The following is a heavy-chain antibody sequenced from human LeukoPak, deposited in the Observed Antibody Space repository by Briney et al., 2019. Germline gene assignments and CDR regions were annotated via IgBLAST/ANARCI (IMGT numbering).Heavy chain of an antibody. V-gene: IGHV3-30-3*01. CDR3: ARGVTIFGVVIENPPNWFDP. CDR2: ISYDGSNK. D-gene: IGHD3-3*01. CDR1: GFTFSSYA. Sequence: GRSLRLSCAASGFTFSSYAMHWVRQAPGKGLEWVAVISYDGSNKYYADSVKGRFTISRDNSKNTLYLQMNSLRAEDTAVYYCARGVTIFGVVIENPPNWFDPWGQGTLVTVSS. J-gene: IGHJ5*02.